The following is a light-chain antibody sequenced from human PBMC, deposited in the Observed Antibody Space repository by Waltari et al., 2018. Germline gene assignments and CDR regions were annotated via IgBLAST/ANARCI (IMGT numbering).Light chain of an antibody. V-gene: IGLV2-23*02. Sequence: QSALTQPASVSGSPGQSITISCTGTSSDVGSYNLVSWYQQHPGKAPKLMIYAVNERPSGVSHRFSGSKSGNTASLTISGLQAEDEADYYCCSYAGSSTYVFGAGTKVTVL. CDR1: SSDVGSYNL. J-gene: IGLJ1*01. CDR3: CSYAGSSTYV. CDR2: AVN.